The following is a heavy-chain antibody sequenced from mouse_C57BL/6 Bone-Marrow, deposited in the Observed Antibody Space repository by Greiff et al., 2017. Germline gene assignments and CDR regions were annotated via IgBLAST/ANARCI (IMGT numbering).Heavy chain of an antibody. V-gene: IGHV1-50*01. D-gene: IGHD2-14*01. CDR3: ATPNYRKGAWFAY. Sequence: QVQLQQSGAELVKPGASVKLSCKASGYTFTSSWMQWVKQRPGQGLEWIGEIDPSDSYTNYNQKFTGKATLTVDTSSSTASMQLSSLTSEDSAVYYCATPNYRKGAWFAYWGQGTLVTVSA. J-gene: IGHJ3*01. CDR2: IDPSDSYT. CDR1: GYTFTSSW.